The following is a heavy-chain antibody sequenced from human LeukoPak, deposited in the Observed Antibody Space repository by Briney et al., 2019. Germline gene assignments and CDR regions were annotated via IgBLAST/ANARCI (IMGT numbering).Heavy chain of an antibody. J-gene: IGHJ3*02. Sequence: ASVKVSCKASGYTFTSYDINWVRQATGQGLEWMGWMNPNSGNTGYAQKFQGRVTMTRNTSISTAYMELSSLRSEDTAVYYCARVYGITMVRGVILPDAFDIWGQGTMVTVSS. D-gene: IGHD3-10*01. CDR2: MNPNSGNT. V-gene: IGHV1-8*01. CDR3: ARVYGITMVRGVILPDAFDI. CDR1: GYTFTSYD.